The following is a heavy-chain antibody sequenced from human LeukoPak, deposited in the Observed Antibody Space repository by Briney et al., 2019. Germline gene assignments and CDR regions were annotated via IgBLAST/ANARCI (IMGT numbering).Heavy chain of an antibody. CDR1: GGSISSYY. CDR2: IYYSGST. J-gene: IGHJ4*02. CDR3: ARVEVATPEYYFDY. D-gene: IGHD5-12*01. Sequence: SETLSLTCTVSGGSISSYYWSWIRQLPGKGLEWIGYIYYSGSTNYNPSLKSRVTISVDTSKNQFSLKLSSVTAADTAVYYCARVEVATPEYYFDYWGQGTLVTVSS. V-gene: IGHV4-59*12.